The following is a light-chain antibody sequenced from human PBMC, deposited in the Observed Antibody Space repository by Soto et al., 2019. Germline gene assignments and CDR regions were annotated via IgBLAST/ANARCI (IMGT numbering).Light chain of an antibody. Sequence: EIVMTQSPATLSVSPGERATLSCRASQSVSSNLAWYQQKPGQAPRLLIYGASTRATGIPARFSGSGSGTGFTLTISSLQSEDFAVYYCQQYNNWPPWTFGQGTKGEIK. CDR2: GAS. V-gene: IGKV3-15*01. CDR1: QSVSSN. J-gene: IGKJ1*01. CDR3: QQYNNWPPWT.